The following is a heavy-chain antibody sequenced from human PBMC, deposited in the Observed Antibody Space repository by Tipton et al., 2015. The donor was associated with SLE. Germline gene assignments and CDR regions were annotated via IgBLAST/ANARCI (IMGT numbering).Heavy chain of an antibody. J-gene: IGHJ4*02. Sequence: TLSLTCGVYRRSFSGYNCNWIRQSAGKGLEWIGEINQSGIITYNPSLKSRVIISVDTSKNQFSLKLSSVTAADTAVYYCARNPGYWGRGTLVTVSS. CDR2: INQSGII. V-gene: IGHV4-34*01. CDR3: ARNPGY. CDR1: RRSFSGYN. D-gene: IGHD1-14*01.